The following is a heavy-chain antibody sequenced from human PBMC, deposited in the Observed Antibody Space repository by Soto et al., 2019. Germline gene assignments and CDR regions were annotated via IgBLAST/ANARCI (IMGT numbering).Heavy chain of an antibody. J-gene: IGHJ5*02. CDR2: VYYNENT. Sequence: SETLSLTCSVSGGSISSFTYYWGWIRQPPGKGLEWIGTVYYNENTYYNPSLKSRVTITVDTAKNQFSLNLWSVTAADTAMYFCARRERYYGSPGWFDPWGPGTLVTVS. V-gene: IGHV4-39*01. CDR3: ARRERYYGSPGWFDP. CDR1: GGSISSFTYY. D-gene: IGHD3-10*01.